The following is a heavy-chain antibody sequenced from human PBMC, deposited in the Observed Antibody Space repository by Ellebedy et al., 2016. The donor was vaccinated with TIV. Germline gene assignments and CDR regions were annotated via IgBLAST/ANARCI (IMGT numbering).Heavy chain of an antibody. V-gene: IGHV1-69*13. Sequence: SVKVSCXASGGSFSKYAISWVRQAPGQGLEWMGGIIPVFGTTNSAHNFQGRVPITADESTTTAYMELSSLRFEDTAVYYCATSEIVIVPAASQYYYYAMDVWGHGTTVTVSS. J-gene: IGHJ6*02. CDR3: ATSEIVIVPAASQYYYYAMDV. CDR1: GGSFSKYA. D-gene: IGHD2-2*01. CDR2: IIPVFGTT.